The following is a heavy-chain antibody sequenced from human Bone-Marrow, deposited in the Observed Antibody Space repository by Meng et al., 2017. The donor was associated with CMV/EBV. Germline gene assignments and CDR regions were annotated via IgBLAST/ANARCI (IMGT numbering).Heavy chain of an antibody. V-gene: IGHV6-1*01. CDR1: VASNSAA. J-gene: IGHJ5*02. D-gene: IGHD2-2*01. CDR2: TYYRSKWYN. Sequence: VASNSAAWSWIRQSPSRGLEWLGRTYYRSKWYNDYAVSVKSRITINPDTSKNQFSLQLNSVTPEDTAVYYCAFSNCSSTSCWDWFDPWGQGTLVTVSS. CDR3: AFSNCSSTSCWDWFDP.